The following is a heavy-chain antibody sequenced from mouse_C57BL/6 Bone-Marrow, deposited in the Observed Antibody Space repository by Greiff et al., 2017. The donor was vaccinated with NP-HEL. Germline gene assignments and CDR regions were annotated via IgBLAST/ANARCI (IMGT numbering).Heavy chain of an antibody. D-gene: IGHD2-5*01. J-gene: IGHJ1*03. CDR2: IYPGNSDT. CDR1: GYTFTSYW. CDR3: AYYSNYDWYFDV. Sequence: VQLQQSGTVLARPGASVKMSCKTSGYTFTSYWMHWVKQRPGQGLEWIGAIYPGNSDTSYNQKFKGKAKLTAVTSASTAYMELRSLTSEDSAVYYCAYYSNYDWYFDVWGTGTTVTVSS. V-gene: IGHV1-5*01.